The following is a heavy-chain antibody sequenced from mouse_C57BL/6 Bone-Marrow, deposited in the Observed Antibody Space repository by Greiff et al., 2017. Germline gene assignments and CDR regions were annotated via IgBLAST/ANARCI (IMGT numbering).Heavy chain of an antibody. Sequence: VKLQQPGAELVKPGASVKLSCKASGYTFTSYWMQWVKQRPGQGLEWIGEIDPSDSYTNYNQKFKGKATLTVDTSSSTAYMQLSSLTSEDSAVYYCARDISTTVVATPYWYFEVWGTGTTVTVSS. CDR2: IDPSDSYT. CDR3: ARDISTTVVATPYWYFEV. D-gene: IGHD1-1*01. V-gene: IGHV1-50*01. CDR1: GYTFTSYW. J-gene: IGHJ1*03.